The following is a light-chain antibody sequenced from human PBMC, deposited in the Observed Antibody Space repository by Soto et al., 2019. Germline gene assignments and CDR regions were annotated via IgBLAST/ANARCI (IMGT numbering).Light chain of an antibody. CDR1: QSVSSN. CDR2: GAP. J-gene: IGKJ2*01. Sequence: EIVMTQSPATLSVSPGERATLSCRASQSVSSNLAWYQQKPGQAPRLLIYGAPTRATGIPARLSGSGSGTEFTLTISRLQSEDFAVYYCHKHYKWPFTFGQGTKLDIK. V-gene: IGKV3-15*01. CDR3: HKHYKWPFT.